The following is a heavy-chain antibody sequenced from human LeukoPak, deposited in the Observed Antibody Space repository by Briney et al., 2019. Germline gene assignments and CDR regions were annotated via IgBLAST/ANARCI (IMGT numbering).Heavy chain of an antibody. V-gene: IGHV3-33*01. J-gene: IGHJ3*02. D-gene: IGHD3-10*01. CDR2: IWYDGSNK. CDR1: GFTFSDYG. CDR3: AREQYGSDDALDI. Sequence: GGSLRLSCAASGFTFSDYGMHWVRQAPGKRLEWVAVIWYDGSNKYYADSVKGRFTVSRDNSKNTLDLQMSSLRAEDTAVYYCAREQYGSDDALDIWGQGTLVTVSS.